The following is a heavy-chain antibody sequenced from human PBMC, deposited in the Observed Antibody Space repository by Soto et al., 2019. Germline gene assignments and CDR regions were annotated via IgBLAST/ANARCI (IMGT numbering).Heavy chain of an antibody. Sequence: QVRLQESSPGLVKPSETLSLTCTVSGSSVSSGSYYWSCIRQPPGTGLEWIGSIYHGGNANYNPSLKSRVTISVDTSNNQFSLKLSSVTAADTAVYYCARDSYASGTTLDYWGQGTLVTVSS. V-gene: IGHV4-61*01. CDR1: GSSVSSGSYY. D-gene: IGHD3-10*01. CDR2: IYHGGNA. CDR3: ARDSYASGTTLDY. J-gene: IGHJ4*02.